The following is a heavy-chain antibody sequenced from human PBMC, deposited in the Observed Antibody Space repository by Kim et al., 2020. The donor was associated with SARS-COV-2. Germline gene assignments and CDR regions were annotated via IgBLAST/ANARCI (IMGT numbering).Heavy chain of an antibody. CDR3: ARTQRYCTNGVCYGGPGYFDY. J-gene: IGHJ4*02. D-gene: IGHD2-8*01. CDR1: GYTFTSYA. Sequence: ASVKVSCKASGYTFTSYAMHWVRQAPGQRLEWMGWINAGNGNTKYSQKFQGRVTITRDTSASTAYMELSSLRSEDTAVYYCARTQRYCTNGVCYGGPGYFDYWGQGTLVTVSS. CDR2: INAGNGNT. V-gene: IGHV1-3*01.